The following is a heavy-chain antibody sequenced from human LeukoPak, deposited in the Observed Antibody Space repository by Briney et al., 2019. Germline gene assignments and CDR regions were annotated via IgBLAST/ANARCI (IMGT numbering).Heavy chain of an antibody. CDR2: ISWNSGSI. Sequence: PGRSLRLSCAASGFTFDDYAMHWVRQAPGKGLEWVSGISWNSGSIGYADSVKGRFTISRDNAENSLYLQMNSLRAEDTAVYYCARDGAYCSGGSCYSHYYYYMDVWGKGTTVTVSS. V-gene: IGHV3-9*01. J-gene: IGHJ6*03. D-gene: IGHD2-15*01. CDR1: GFTFDDYA. CDR3: ARDGAYCSGGSCYSHYYYYMDV.